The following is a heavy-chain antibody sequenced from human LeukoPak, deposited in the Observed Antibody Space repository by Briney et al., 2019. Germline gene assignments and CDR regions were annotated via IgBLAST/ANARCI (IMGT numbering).Heavy chain of an antibody. J-gene: IGHJ6*03. Sequence: SETLSLTCAVYGGSFSAYYWSWIRQPPGKGLEWIGEINHSGSTNYNPSLKSRVTISVDTSKNQFSLKLSSVTAADTAVYYCARTRKITMVRGQYYMDVWGKGTTVTVSS. D-gene: IGHD3-10*01. CDR1: GGSFSAYY. CDR2: INHSGST. V-gene: IGHV4-34*01. CDR3: ARTRKITMVRGQYYMDV.